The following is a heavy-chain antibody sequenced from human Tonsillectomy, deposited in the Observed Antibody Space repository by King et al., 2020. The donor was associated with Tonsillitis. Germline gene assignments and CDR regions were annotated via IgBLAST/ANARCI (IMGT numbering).Heavy chain of an antibody. CDR3: ARQEVGGCYYFDY. D-gene: IGHD2-15*01. J-gene: IGHJ4*02. V-gene: IGHV4-39*01. CDR1: GGSISSSNYY. CDR2: IYYSGST. Sequence: LQLQESGPGLVKPSDTLSLTCTVSGGSISSSNYYWAWIRQPPGKGLEWIGSIYYSGSTYYNPSRESLVTIYVDTSKNQLSLNLTSVTAADTAVYYCARQEVGGCYYFDYWGQGTLVTVSS.